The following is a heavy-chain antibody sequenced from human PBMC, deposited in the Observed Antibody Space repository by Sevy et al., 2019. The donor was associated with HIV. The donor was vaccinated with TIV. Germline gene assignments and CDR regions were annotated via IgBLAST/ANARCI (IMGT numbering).Heavy chain of an antibody. CDR2: INSGGTT. Sequence: GGSLRLSCAASGFAVSTSYMSWVRQAPGKGLEWVSFINSGGTTSYADSVKGRFTTSRDTSRNTLYLQMNSLRAEDTAMYSCARSQHDSSGWYHFDYWGQGTLVTVSS. V-gene: IGHV3-53*01. J-gene: IGHJ4*02. CDR3: ARSQHDSSGWYHFDY. D-gene: IGHD6-19*01. CDR1: GFAVSTSY.